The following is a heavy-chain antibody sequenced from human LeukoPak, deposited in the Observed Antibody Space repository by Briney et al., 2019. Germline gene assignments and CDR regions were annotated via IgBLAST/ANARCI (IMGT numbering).Heavy chain of an antibody. CDR3: AREKYSDSLVDY. D-gene: IGHD3-22*01. Sequence: GTSVKVSCKASGYTFTSYDINWVRQATGQGLEWMGWMNPNSGNTGYAQKFQGRVTITRNTSISTAYMELSSLRSEDTAVYYCAREKYSDSLVDYWGQGTLVTVSS. CDR1: GYTFTSYD. CDR2: MNPNSGNT. J-gene: IGHJ4*02. V-gene: IGHV1-8*01.